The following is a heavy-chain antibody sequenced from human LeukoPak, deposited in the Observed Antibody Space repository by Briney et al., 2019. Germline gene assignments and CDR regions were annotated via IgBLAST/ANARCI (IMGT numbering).Heavy chain of an antibody. V-gene: IGHV5-51*01. CDR2: IYPGDSDT. J-gene: IGHJ4*02. D-gene: IGHD4-17*01. CDR3: ARVTTPDYFDY. Sequence: GGSLKISCKVSVYIYTIFGSGGARQVPGKAGEGMGIIYPGDSDTRYSPSFQGQVTISADKSISTAYLQWSSLKASDTAMYYCARVTTPDYFDYWGQGTLVTVSS. CDR1: VYIYTIFG.